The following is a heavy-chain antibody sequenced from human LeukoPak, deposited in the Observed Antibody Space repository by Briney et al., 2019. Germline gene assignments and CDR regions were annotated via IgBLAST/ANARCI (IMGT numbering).Heavy chain of an antibody. D-gene: IGHD3-9*01. CDR1: GGSISSYY. V-gene: IGHV4-59*01. CDR3: ARKRRDFDWLPKSYYYYGMDV. J-gene: IGHJ6*02. CDR2: IYYSGST. Sequence: SETLSLTCTVSGGSISSYYWSWIRQPPGKGLEWIGYIYYSGSTNYNPSLKSRVTISVDTSKNQFSLKLSSVTAADTAVYYCARKRRDFDWLPKSYYYYGMDVWGQGTTVTVSS.